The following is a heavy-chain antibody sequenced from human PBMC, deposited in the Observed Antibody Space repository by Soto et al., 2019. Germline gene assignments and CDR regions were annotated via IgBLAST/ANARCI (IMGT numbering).Heavy chain of an antibody. CDR2: IWSDGSRA. CDR1: RLTFSFYD. CDR3: AWEPNGGPHVRDV. J-gene: IGHJ6*02. V-gene: IGHV3-33*01. Sequence: PGGSLRLSCAASRLTFSFYDMHWVRQAPGKGLEWLTMIWSDGSRAFYAESVKGRFTISRDNSQNTVYLQMSGLRAEDTAAYYWAWEPNGGPHVRDVGGQGTTDTVSS. D-gene: IGHD3-10*01.